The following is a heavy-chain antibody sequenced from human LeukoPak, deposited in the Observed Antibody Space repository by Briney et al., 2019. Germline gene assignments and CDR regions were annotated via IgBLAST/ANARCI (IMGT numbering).Heavy chain of an antibody. CDR3: ARDWDYGSGSYWFDP. CDR2: IYYSGST. V-gene: IGHV4-59*01. Sequence: SETLSLTCTVSGGSISSYYWSWIRQPPGKGLEWIGYIYYSGSTNYNPSLKSRVTISVDTSKNQFSLKLSSVTAADTAVYYSARDWDYGSGSYWFDPWGQGTLVTVSS. J-gene: IGHJ5*02. D-gene: IGHD3-10*01. CDR1: GGSISSYY.